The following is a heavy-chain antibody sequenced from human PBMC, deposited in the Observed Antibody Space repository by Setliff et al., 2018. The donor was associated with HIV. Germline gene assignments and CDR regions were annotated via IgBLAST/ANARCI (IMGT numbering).Heavy chain of an antibody. CDR1: GGSISSGSYY. Sequence: PSETLSLTCTVSGGSISSGSYYWSWIRQPPGKGLEWIGYIYTSGSTNYNPSLKSRVTISLDTSKNQFSLKLTSVTAADTAVYYCARLSGDYYYFDYWGQGTLVTVSS. CDR3: ARLSGDYYYFDY. V-gene: IGHV4-61*01. J-gene: IGHJ4*02. D-gene: IGHD2-21*02. CDR2: IYTSGST.